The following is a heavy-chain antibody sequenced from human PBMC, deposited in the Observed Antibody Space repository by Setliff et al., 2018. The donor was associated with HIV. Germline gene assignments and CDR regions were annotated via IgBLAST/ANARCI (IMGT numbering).Heavy chain of an antibody. Sequence: PSETLSLTCTVSGDSILSGDYYWSWSRQSPGKGLEWIGHIHYKRNIDYNASLQSRLAISSDTSKNQFSLNLSSVIAADTAIYFCARFTVVVFGAGEPSWFDPWGQGILVTVSS. D-gene: IGHD2-15*01. J-gene: IGHJ5*02. CDR3: ARFTVVVFGAGEPSWFDP. CDR1: GDSILSGDYY. CDR2: IHYKRNI. V-gene: IGHV4-30-4*08.